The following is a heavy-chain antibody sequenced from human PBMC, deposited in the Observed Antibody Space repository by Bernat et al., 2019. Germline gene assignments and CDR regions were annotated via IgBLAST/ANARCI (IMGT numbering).Heavy chain of an antibody. CDR1: GSTFDDYA. D-gene: IGHD4-17*01. V-gene: IGHV3-43*02. Sequence: EVQLVESGGGVVQPGGSLRLSCAASGSTFDDYAMHWVRQAPGKGLEWVSLISGDGGSTYYADSVKGRFTISRDNSKNSLYLQMNSLRTEDTALYYCASFTVTTGNFDYWGQGTLVTVSS. CDR3: ASFTVTTGNFDY. CDR2: ISGDGGST. J-gene: IGHJ4*02.